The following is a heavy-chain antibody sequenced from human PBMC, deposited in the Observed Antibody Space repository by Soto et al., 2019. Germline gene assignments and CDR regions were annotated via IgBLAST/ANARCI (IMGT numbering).Heavy chain of an antibody. CDR2: IIPRFGTT. CDR1: GDSFSKYT. CDR3: ARGRGLYNSGRSQLDS. D-gene: IGHD1-1*01. Sequence: QVQLVQSGAEVKKPGSSVRVSCKASGDSFSKYTVNWVRQAPRQGLEWMGGIIPRFGTTNYAPTLQGRVTNTADLSMNTVYMELSSLRSEDTALYYCARGRGLYNSGRSQLDSWGQGTLVTVSS. J-gene: IGHJ4*02. V-gene: IGHV1-69*01.